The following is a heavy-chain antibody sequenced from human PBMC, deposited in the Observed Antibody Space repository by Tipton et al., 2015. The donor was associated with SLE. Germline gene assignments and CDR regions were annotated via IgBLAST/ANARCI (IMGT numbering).Heavy chain of an antibody. CDR2: IYYSGST. D-gene: IGHD6-6*01. CDR3: ARGSSSSSLYYYYYMDV. V-gene: IGHV4-59*11. J-gene: IGHJ6*03. CDR1: GGSISSHY. Sequence: TLSLTCTVSGGSISSHYWSWIRQPPGKGLEWIGYIYYSGSTDYNPSLKSRVTISVDTSKNQFSLKLSSVTAADTAVYYCARGSSSSSLYYYYYMDVWGKGTTVTVSS.